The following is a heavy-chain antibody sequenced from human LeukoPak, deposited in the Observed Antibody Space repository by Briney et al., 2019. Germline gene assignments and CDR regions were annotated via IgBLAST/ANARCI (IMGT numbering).Heavy chain of an antibody. CDR3: ARAGWYTLDN. Sequence: SETLSLTCTVSGNSISSGDYYWSWIRQPAGKGLEWIGRIYTSGSTTYNPSLKSRVTISGDTSENQFSLRLSSVTAADTAVYYCARAGWYTLDNWGQGTLVTVSS. CDR1: GNSISSGDYY. J-gene: IGHJ4*02. CDR2: IYTSGST. D-gene: IGHD2-15*01. V-gene: IGHV4-61*02.